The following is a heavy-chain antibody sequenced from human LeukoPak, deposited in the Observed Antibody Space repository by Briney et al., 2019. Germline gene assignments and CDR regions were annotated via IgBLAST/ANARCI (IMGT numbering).Heavy chain of an antibody. CDR3: ARDQYDSVWDSHRPYFDY. D-gene: IGHD3-16*02. Sequence: ASVKVSCKASGYTFSSYVISSVRQAPGQGLEWMGWINIYKGNTKYAQKFQGRVTMTTDTSTSTAYMEVTSLRSDDTAVYYCARDQYDSVWDSHRPYFDYWGQGTLVTVSS. V-gene: IGHV1-18*01. J-gene: IGHJ4*02. CDR2: INIYKGNT. CDR1: GYTFSSYV.